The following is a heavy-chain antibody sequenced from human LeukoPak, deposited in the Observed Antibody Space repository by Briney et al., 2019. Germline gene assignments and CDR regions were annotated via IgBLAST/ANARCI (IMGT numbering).Heavy chain of an antibody. CDR3: AKGRGWEASYYYYYMDV. CDR2: IRYDGSNK. CDR1: GFTFSNYG. J-gene: IGHJ6*03. Sequence: GGSLRLSCAASGFTFSNYGMHWVRQAPGKGLEWVAFIRYDGSNKYYTDSVKGRFTISRDNSKNTLYLQMNSLRAEDTAVYYCAKGRGWEASYYYYYMDVWGKGTTVTISS. D-gene: IGHD1-26*01. V-gene: IGHV3-30*02.